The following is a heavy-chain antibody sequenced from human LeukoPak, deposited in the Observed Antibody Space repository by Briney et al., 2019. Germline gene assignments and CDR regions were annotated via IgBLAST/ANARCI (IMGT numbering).Heavy chain of an antibody. Sequence: SVKVSCKASGGTFSSYAISWVRQAPGQGLEWMGRIIPILGIANYAQKFQGRVTITADKSTSTAYMELSSLRSEDTAVYYCARGNWNNGYYFDYWGQGTLVTVSS. CDR2: IIPILGIA. J-gene: IGHJ4*02. CDR3: ARGNWNNGYYFDY. V-gene: IGHV1-69*04. CDR1: GGTFSSYA. D-gene: IGHD1-20*01.